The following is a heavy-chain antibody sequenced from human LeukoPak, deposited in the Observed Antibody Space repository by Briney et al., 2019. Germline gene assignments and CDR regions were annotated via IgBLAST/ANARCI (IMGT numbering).Heavy chain of an antibody. CDR3: ARYDSRGSASTKFDY. J-gene: IGHJ4*02. Sequence: SETLSLTCAVSGYSLGKNYYWGWIRQSPGKGLGWIGRIYGRASTSYNPSLMNRVTMSVDTSKNHFSLQLTSVTAADTAVYYCARYDSRGSASTKFDYWGPGIQVTVSS. CDR2: IYGRAST. V-gene: IGHV4-38-2*01. CDR1: GYSLGKNYY. D-gene: IGHD3-3*01.